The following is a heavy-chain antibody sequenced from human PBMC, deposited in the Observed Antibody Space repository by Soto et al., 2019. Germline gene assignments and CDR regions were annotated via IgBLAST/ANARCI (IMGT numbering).Heavy chain of an antibody. V-gene: IGHV1-69*01. Sequence: QVQLVQSGAEVKKPGSSVKVSCKASGGTFSSYAISWVRQAPGQGLEWMGGIIPIFGTANYAQKFQGRVTITADESTSTGYMEQSSLRSEDTAVYYCAGRDSSGYYYFSGDYWGQGTLGTVSS. CDR2: IIPIFGTA. J-gene: IGHJ4*02. CDR3: AGRDSSGYYYFSGDY. D-gene: IGHD3-22*01. CDR1: GGTFSSYA.